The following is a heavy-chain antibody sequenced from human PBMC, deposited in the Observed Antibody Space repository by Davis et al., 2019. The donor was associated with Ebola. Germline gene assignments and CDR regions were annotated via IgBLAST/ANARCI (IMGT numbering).Heavy chain of an antibody. CDR3: AKALITLYYYGMDV. CDR2: ISGSGGST. D-gene: IGHD3-22*01. Sequence: GESLKISCTDSVITFSSYAMTWVRQAPGKGLEWVSAISGSGGSTYYADSVKGRFTISRDNSKNTLYLQMNSLRAEDTAVYYCAKALITLYYYGMDVWGQGTTVTVSS. CDR1: VITFSSYA. J-gene: IGHJ6*02. V-gene: IGHV3-23*01.